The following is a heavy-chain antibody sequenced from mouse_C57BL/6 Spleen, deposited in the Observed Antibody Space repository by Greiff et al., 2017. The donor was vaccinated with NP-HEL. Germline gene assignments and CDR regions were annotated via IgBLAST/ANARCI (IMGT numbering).Heavy chain of an antibody. CDR2: IDPEEGET. V-gene: IGHV14-2*01. D-gene: IGHD3-2*02. Sequence: EVQLQESGAELVKPGASVKLSCTASGFNIKDYYMHWVKPRTEQGLEWIGRIDPEEGETKYAPKFQGKATITADTSSNTAYLQLSSLTSEETAVYYCARDSSGPSWFAYWGQGTLVTVSA. CDR1: GFNIKDYY. J-gene: IGHJ3*01. CDR3: ARDSSGPSWFAY.